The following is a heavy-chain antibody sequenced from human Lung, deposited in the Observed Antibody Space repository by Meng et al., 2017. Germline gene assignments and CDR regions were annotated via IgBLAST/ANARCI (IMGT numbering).Heavy chain of an antibody. D-gene: IGHD6-19*01. J-gene: IGHJ4*02. Sequence: GSLRLSCSVSGDSIRNFYWSWIRQSPGRGLEWIGYIYYTGNTDYNPSLKSRVTISIDTSKNQFSLNLSSVTAADTAVYYCATIAVSDTGYWGQGTLVTVSS. CDR3: ATIAVSDTGY. CDR1: GDSIRNFY. V-gene: IGHV4-59*01. CDR2: IYYTGNT.